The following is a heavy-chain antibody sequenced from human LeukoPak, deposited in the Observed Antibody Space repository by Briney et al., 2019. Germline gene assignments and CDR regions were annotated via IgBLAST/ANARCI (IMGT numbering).Heavy chain of an antibody. CDR1: RYTFTSHH. CDR3: ARGRPTNLGGIY. V-gene: IGHV1-8*01. D-gene: IGHD7-27*01. J-gene: IGHJ4*02. CDR2: MNPDSGNT. Sequence: GASVKVSCKASRYTFTSHHINWVRQAAGPGLEWMGWMNPDSGNTVYAQKFQGRVTMTWDTSISTAYVELSSRRSEDTGVYYCARGRPTNLGGIYWGQGTLVTVSS.